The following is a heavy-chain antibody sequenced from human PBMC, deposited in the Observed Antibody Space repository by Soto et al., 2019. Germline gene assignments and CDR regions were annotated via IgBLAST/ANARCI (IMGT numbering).Heavy chain of an antibody. CDR3: AIRASGYYNYYYGMDV. D-gene: IGHD3-3*01. J-gene: IGHJ6*02. CDR1: GGSFSGYY. V-gene: IGHV4-34*01. CDR2: INHRGST. Sequence: SQTLSLTCALYGGSFSGYYWSWIRQPRGKGLEWIGEINHRGSTNYNPSLKSRVIISVDTSKNQFSLKLSYVTAADTAVYYCAIRASGYYNYYYGMDVWGQGTTVTVSS.